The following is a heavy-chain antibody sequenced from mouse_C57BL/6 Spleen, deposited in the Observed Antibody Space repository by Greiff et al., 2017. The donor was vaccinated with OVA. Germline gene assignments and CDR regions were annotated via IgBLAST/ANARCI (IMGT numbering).Heavy chain of an antibody. CDR1: GYTFTDYY. CDR3: ARVFNWDEGYYAMDY. D-gene: IGHD4-1*01. V-gene: IGHV1-26*01. J-gene: IGHJ4*01. CDR2: INPNNGGT. Sequence: EVQLQQSGPELVKPGASVKISCKASGYTFTDYYMNWVKQSHGKSLEWIGDINPNNGGTSYNQKFKGKATLTVDKSSSTAYMELRSLTSEDSAVYYCARVFNWDEGYYAMDYWGQGTSVTVSS.